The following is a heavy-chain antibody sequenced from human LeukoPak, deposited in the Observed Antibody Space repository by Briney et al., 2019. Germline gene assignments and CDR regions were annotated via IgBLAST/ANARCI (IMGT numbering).Heavy chain of an antibody. Sequence: GGSLRLSCTASGFTLSSYWMTWVRQAPGKGLEWVANKKQDGSEKNYVDSVKGRFTISRDNAKNSLYLQMTSLRADDTAVYYCARIYADYWGLGTLVTVSS. J-gene: IGHJ4*02. CDR2: KKQDGSEK. CDR3: ARIYADY. D-gene: IGHD5/OR15-5a*01. CDR1: GFTLSSYW. V-gene: IGHV3-7*03.